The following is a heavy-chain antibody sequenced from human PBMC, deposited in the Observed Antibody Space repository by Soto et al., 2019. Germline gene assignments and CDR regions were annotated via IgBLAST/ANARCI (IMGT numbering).Heavy chain of an antibody. J-gene: IGHJ4*02. CDR1: GFLFSTYG. Sequence: QVQLVESGGGVVQPGRSLRLSCAASGFLFSTYGMHWVRQAPGKGLEWGTVIRYDGSERYYADSVKGRFTISRDDSKNTLYLQMNSLRAEDTAVYYCARDNFGFDYWGQGNVVTVSS. V-gene: IGHV3-33*01. D-gene: IGHD3-3*01. CDR3: ARDNFGFDY. CDR2: IRYDGSER.